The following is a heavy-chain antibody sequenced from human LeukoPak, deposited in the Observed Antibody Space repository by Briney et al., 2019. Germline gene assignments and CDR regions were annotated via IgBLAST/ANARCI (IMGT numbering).Heavy chain of an antibody. CDR3: ARLGDSSGYYDY. J-gene: IGHJ4*02. V-gene: IGHV3-30*03. D-gene: IGHD3-22*01. CDR2: ISYDGIRK. Sequence: PGGSLRLSCAASGFTFSRYGMHWVRQAPGKGLEWVAVISYDGIRKYYADSVKGRFTISRDSSKNTLYLQMNSLRAEDTAVYYCARLGDSSGYYDYWGQGTLVTVSS. CDR1: GFTFSRYG.